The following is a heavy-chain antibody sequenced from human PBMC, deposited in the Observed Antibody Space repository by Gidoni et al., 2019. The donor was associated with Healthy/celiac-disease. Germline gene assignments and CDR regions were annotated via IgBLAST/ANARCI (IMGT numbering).Heavy chain of an antibody. CDR3: ARGRGSSPFDY. CDR1: GGSFRGYY. J-gene: IGHJ4*02. CDR2: INHSGST. V-gene: IGHV4-34*01. Sequence: QVQLQQWGAGLVKPSETRSLTCAVYGGSFRGYYWSWIRQPPGKGLEWIGEINHSGSTNYDPSLTSRVTISVDTSKTQFSLQLSSVTAADTAVYSCARGRGSSPFDYWGQGTLVTVSS. D-gene: IGHD6-13*01.